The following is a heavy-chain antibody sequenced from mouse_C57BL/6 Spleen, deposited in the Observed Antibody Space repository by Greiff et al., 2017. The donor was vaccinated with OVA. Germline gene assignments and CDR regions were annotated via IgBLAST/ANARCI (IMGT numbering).Heavy chain of an antibody. Sequence: EVKLMESGGDLVKPGGSLKLSCAASGFTFSSYGMSWVRQTPDKRLEWVATISSGGSYTYYPDSVKGRFTISRDNAKNTLYLQMSSLKSEDTAMYYCASSYVGDYFDYWGQGTTLTVSS. D-gene: IGHD6-5*01. CDR2: ISSGGSYT. CDR1: GFTFSSYG. CDR3: ASSYVGDYFDY. J-gene: IGHJ2*01. V-gene: IGHV5-6*01.